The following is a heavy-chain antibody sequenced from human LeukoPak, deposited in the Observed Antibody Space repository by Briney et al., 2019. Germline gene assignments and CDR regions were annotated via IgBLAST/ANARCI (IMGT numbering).Heavy chain of an antibody. CDR3: ARGIRDCSRTTCYQPFDY. CDR2: VYSGGHT. Sequence: GGSLRLSCAASGLIVSNNYMSWVRRAPGKGLEWVSIVYSGGHTYYADSVKGRFTISRDKSKNTLYLQMSSLRAEDTAVYYCARGIRDCSRTTCYQPFDYWGQGALVTVSS. CDR1: GLIVSNNY. V-gene: IGHV3-53*01. J-gene: IGHJ4*02. D-gene: IGHD2-2*01.